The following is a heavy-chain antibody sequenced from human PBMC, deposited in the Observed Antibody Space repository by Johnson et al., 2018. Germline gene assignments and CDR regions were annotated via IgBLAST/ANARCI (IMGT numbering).Heavy chain of an antibody. CDR3: AKEMFHAFDI. Sequence: VQLVESGGGLVKPGGSLRLSCAASGFTFSSYSMNWVRQAPGKGLEWVSSISSSSSYIYYADSVKGRFTISRDNAKNSLYLQMNSLRAEDTALYYCAKEMFHAFDIWGQGTMVTVSS. V-gene: IGHV3-21*04. CDR2: ISSSSSYI. J-gene: IGHJ3*02. D-gene: IGHD3-10*02. CDR1: GFTFSSYS.